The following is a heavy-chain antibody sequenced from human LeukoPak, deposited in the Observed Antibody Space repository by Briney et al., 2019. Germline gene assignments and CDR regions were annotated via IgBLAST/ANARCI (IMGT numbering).Heavy chain of an antibody. Sequence: ASVKVSCKASGYTFTGYYMHWVRQAPGQGLEWMGWINPNSGGTNYAQKFQGRVTMTRDTSISTAYMELSRLRSDDTAVYYCAREYYEYYDFWSGYNHPFDYWGQGTLVTVSS. CDR3: AREYYEYYDFWSGYNHPFDY. D-gene: IGHD3-3*01. CDR1: GYTFTGYY. J-gene: IGHJ4*02. CDR2: INPNSGGT. V-gene: IGHV1-2*02.